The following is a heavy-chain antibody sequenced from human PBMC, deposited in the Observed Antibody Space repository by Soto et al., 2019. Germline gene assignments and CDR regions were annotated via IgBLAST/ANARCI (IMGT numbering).Heavy chain of an antibody. CDR3: AAEWWLRAGGYFDY. J-gene: IGHJ4*02. CDR2: IYYSGST. CDR1: GGSVSSGSYY. D-gene: IGHD5-12*01. Sequence: SETLSLTCTVSGGSVSSGSYYWSWIRQPPGKGLEWTGYIYYSGSTNYNPSLKSRVTISVDTSKNQFSLKLSSVTAADTAVYYCAAEWWLRAGGYFDYRGQGTLVTVSS. V-gene: IGHV4-61*01.